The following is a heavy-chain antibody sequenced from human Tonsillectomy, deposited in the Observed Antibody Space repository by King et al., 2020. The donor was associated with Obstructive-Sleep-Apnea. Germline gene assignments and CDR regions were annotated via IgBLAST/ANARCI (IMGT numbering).Heavy chain of an antibody. V-gene: IGHV5-51*01. Sequence: QLVQSGAEVKKAGESLKISCKGSGYSFATYWIGWVRQMPGKGLEWMGIIYPGDSDTRYSPSFQGQVTISADKTISTAYLQWSSLKASDTAMYYVARHLISGSSPRFDYWGQGTLVTVSS. D-gene: IGHD3-10*01. CDR3: ARHLISGSSPRFDY. CDR1: GYSFATYW. CDR2: IYPGDSDT. J-gene: IGHJ4*02.